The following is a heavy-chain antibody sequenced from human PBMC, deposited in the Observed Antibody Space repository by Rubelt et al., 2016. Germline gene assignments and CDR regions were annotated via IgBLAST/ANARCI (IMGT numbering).Heavy chain of an antibody. V-gene: IGHV4-4*02. CDR1: GGSINDNNW. D-gene: IGHD6-19*01. CDR3: AGGSGWLIDY. Sequence: SLTCAVSGGSINDNNWWSWVRQPPGKGLEWIGEISHSGSTSYNPSLQSRVTISMDKSMHHFSLRLSSVTAADTAVYYCAGGSGWLIDYWGQGTLVTVSS. J-gene: IGHJ4*02. CDR2: ISHSGST.